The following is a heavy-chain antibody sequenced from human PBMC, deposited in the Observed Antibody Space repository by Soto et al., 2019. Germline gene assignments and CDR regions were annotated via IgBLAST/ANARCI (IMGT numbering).Heavy chain of an antibody. J-gene: IGHJ4*02. Sequence: SETLSLTCTVSGGSITSSEYYWAWIRQPPGKGLQFVGTIYYSGSSYSNPSLKSRLSMSVDTSKNQFSLTMKSVTAADTGVYYCASHPLNWSDDDSWGQGVLVTVSS. V-gene: IGHV4-39*01. D-gene: IGHD1-1*01. CDR1: GGSITSSEYY. CDR2: IYYSGSS. CDR3: ASHPLNWSDDDS.